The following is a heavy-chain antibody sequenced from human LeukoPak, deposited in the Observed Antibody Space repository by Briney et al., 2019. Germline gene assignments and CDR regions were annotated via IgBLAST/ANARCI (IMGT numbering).Heavy chain of an antibody. D-gene: IGHD3-22*01. CDR3: ARVLTIYYDSSGYYPFGY. Sequence: SETLSLTCTVSGGSISSYYWSWIRQPPGKGLEWIGYIYYSGSTNYNPSLKSRVTISVDTSKNQFSLKLSSVTAADTAVYYCARVLTIYYDSSGYYPFGYWGQGTLVTVSS. CDR1: GGSISSYY. J-gene: IGHJ4*02. CDR2: IYYSGST. V-gene: IGHV4-59*01.